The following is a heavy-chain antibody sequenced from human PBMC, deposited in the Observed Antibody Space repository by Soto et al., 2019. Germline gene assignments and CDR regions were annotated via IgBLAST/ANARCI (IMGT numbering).Heavy chain of an antibody. V-gene: IGHV1-69*12. Sequence: QVQLVQSGAEVKKPGYSVKVSCKASGGTCSSYAMSWVRQAPGQVHEWMGGIIPIFGTANYAQKFQGRVTITADESTSTAYMELSSLRSEDTDVYYCARGLRYFDWSLGYWGQGTLVTVSS. CDR1: GGTCSSYA. CDR2: IIPIFGTA. J-gene: IGHJ4*02. CDR3: ARGLRYFDWSLGY. D-gene: IGHD3-9*01.